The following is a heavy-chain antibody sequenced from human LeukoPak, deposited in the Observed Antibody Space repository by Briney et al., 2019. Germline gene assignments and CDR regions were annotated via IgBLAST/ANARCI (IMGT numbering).Heavy chain of an antibody. CDR1: GFTFSTYG. J-gene: IGHJ3*02. CDR3: ARYGGYEDAFDI. Sequence: PGGSLRLSCAASGFTFSTYGMHWVRQAPGKGLEWVAVISYDVSNKYYADSVKGRFTISRDNSKNTLYLQMNSLRAEDTAVYYCARYGGYEDAFDIWGQGTMVTVSS. V-gene: IGHV3-30*03. D-gene: IGHD5-12*01. CDR2: ISYDVSNK.